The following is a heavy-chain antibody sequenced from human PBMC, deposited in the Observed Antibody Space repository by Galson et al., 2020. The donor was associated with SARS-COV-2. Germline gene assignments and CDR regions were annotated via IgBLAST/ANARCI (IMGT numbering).Heavy chain of an antibody. Sequence: GGSLRLSCVASGFTFSSYWMHWVRQVPGRGLVWVSNMNGDGSLTYYADSVKGRFTISRDNAKNTLYLQMNSLRVEDTAVYYCAREMEAPDYWGQGTLVTVSS. CDR2: MNGDGSLT. J-gene: IGHJ4*02. V-gene: IGHV3-74*01. CDR3: AREMEAPDY. D-gene: IGHD1-1*01. CDR1: GFTFSSYW.